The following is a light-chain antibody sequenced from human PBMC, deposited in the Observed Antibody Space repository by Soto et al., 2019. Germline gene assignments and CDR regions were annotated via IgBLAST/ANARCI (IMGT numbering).Light chain of an antibody. CDR1: EDVAKF. V-gene: IGKV1-39*01. CDR2: DAS. Sequence: EIQMTQSPSTLSASVGDTVSVTCRASEDVAKFLAWHQQKPGRAPEVLIYDASGLRSGVPSRFTGSGSATDFTLTITSLQREDAGTYFCQQTFSPDVTFGGGTKVDIK. CDR3: QQTFSPDVT. J-gene: IGKJ4*01.